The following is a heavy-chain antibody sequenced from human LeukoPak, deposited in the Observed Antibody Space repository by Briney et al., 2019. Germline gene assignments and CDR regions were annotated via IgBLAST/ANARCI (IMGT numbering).Heavy chain of an antibody. V-gene: IGHV3-48*04. D-gene: IGHD1-26*01. CDR2: ISGGSDSI. J-gene: IGHJ4*02. CDR3: ARDRPPVGAIDY. CDR1: GFTFSDHP. Sequence: GGSLRLSCVASGFTFSDHPMNWVRQAPGEGLEWVSYISGGSDSIYYADPVKGRFTISRDNAKNSLYLQMNSLRGEDTAVYFCARDRPPVGAIDYWGQGTLVTVSS.